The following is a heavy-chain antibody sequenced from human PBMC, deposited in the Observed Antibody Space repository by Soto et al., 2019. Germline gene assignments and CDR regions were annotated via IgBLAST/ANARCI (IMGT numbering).Heavy chain of an antibody. Sequence: EVQLVESGGGLIQPGGSLRLSCAASGFTVSSNPMSWVRQAPGKGLEWVSVIYSGGTTYYADSVKGRFTIFRDNSENTLNLQMKSLRGVDTAVYYGARGGGAAAGRGGFDPWGQGTLVTVSS. D-gene: IGHD6-13*01. J-gene: IGHJ5*02. V-gene: IGHV3-53*01. CDR1: GFTVSSNP. CDR2: IYSGGTT. CDR3: ARGGGAAAGRGGFDP.